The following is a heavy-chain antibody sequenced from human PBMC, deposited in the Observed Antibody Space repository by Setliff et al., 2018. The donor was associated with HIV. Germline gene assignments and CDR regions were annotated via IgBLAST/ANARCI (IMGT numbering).Heavy chain of an antibody. V-gene: IGHV1-8*02. J-gene: IGHJ3*02. CDR3: ARGSSYSSSWYVFRPQALNDAFDI. Sequence: ASVKVSCKASGYTFTSYDINWVRQATGQGLEWMGWMNPNSGNTGYAQKFQGRVTMTRNTSISTAYMELSSLRSEDTVVYYCARGSSYSSSWYVFRPQALNDAFDIWAQGTMVTVS. CDR2: MNPNSGNT. CDR1: GYTFTSYD. D-gene: IGHD6-13*01.